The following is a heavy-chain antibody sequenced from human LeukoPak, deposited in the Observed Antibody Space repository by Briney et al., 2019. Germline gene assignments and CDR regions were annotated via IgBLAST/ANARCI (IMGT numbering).Heavy chain of an antibody. V-gene: IGHV1-69*01. CDR2: IIPIFGTA. Sequence: SVKVSCKASGGTFSSYAISWVRQAPGQGLEWMGGIIPIFGTANYAQKFQGRVTITADESTSTAYMELSSLRSEDTAVYYCARGKVPAASYYYMDVWGIGTTVTVSS. D-gene: IGHD2-2*01. CDR1: GGTFSSYA. CDR3: ARGKVPAASYYYMDV. J-gene: IGHJ6*03.